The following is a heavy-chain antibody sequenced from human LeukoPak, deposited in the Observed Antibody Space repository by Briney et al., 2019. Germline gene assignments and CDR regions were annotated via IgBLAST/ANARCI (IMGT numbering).Heavy chain of an antibody. V-gene: IGHV1-18*01. CDR1: GYTFSSYG. Sequence: ASAKVSCKASGYTFSSYGISWVRQAPGQGLEWMGWISTYNGNTNYAQNLQGRVTMTTDTSTSTAYMELTSLRSDDTAVYYCARDTGYYDSSGYYYWGQGTLVTVSS. CDR2: ISTYNGNT. D-gene: IGHD3-22*01. CDR3: ARDTGYYDSSGYYY. J-gene: IGHJ4*02.